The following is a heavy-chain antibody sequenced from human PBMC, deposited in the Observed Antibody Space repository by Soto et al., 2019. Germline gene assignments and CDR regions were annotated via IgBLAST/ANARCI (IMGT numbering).Heavy chain of an antibody. CDR1: GFTFTSYA. Sequence: PGGSLRLSCAASGFTFTSYAMTWVRQAPWKGLEWVSSISGSGASTYYADSVKGRFTISRDNAKNSLYLQMNSLRAEDTAVYYCARVADYGGNFRDYYYGMDVWGQGTTVTVSS. D-gene: IGHD4-17*01. CDR3: ARVADYGGNFRDYYYGMDV. CDR2: ISGSGAST. J-gene: IGHJ6*02. V-gene: IGHV3-23*01.